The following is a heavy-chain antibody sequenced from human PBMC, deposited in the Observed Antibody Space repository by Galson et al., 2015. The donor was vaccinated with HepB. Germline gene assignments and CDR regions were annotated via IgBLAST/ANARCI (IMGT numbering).Heavy chain of an antibody. CDR1: GFTFSSYA. Sequence: SLRLSCAVSGFTFSSYAMSWVRQAPGKGLEWVSTISGSGGSTYYADSVKGRFTISRDNSKNTLYLQMNSLRAEDTAVYYCAKLRYFDWVFQEHNWFDPWGQGTLVTVSS. V-gene: IGHV3-23*01. CDR2: ISGSGGST. D-gene: IGHD3-9*01. J-gene: IGHJ5*02. CDR3: AKLRYFDWVFQEHNWFDP.